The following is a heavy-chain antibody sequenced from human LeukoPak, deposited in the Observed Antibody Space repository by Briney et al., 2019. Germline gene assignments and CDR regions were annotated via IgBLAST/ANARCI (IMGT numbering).Heavy chain of an antibody. Sequence: PSETLSLTCTVSGGSINSYYWSWIRQPPGKGLEWIGRIYTSGSTNYNPSLKSRVTISVDTSKNQFSLELTSVTAADTAVYYCARYRSGWSAFDIWGQGTMVTVSS. D-gene: IGHD6-19*01. CDR3: ARYRSGWSAFDI. CDR2: IYTSGST. CDR1: GGSINSYY. V-gene: IGHV4-4*07. J-gene: IGHJ3*02.